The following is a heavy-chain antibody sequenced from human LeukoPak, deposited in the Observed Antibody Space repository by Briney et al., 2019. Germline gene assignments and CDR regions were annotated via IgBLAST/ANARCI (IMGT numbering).Heavy chain of an antibody. CDR3: ARPRGLKQVAYYCDY. J-gene: IGHJ4*02. CDR1: GFTFSSYA. CDR2: ISYDGSIK. V-gene: IGHV3-30*04. D-gene: IGHD3/OR15-3a*01. Sequence: PERSLRLSCAASGFTFSSYAMCWVRQAPGKGLEWVAVISYDGSIKYYANSVKGRFTISRDNSRNSLYLQMDNLRPDDTAMYYCARPRGLKQVAYYCDYWGQGTLVTVSS.